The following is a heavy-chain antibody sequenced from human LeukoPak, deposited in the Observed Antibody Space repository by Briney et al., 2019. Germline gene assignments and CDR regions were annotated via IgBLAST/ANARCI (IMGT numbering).Heavy chain of an antibody. D-gene: IGHD1-26*01. CDR1: GGSISSYY. J-gene: IGHJ3*02. V-gene: IGHV4-59*08. CDR3: ARTVGATGGDAFDI. CDR2: IYYSGST. Sequence: SETLSLTCTVPGGSISSYYWSWIRQPPGKGLEWIGYIYYSGSTNYNPSLKSRVTISVDTSKNQFSLKLSSVTTADTAVYYCARTVGATGGDAFDIWGQGTMVTVSS.